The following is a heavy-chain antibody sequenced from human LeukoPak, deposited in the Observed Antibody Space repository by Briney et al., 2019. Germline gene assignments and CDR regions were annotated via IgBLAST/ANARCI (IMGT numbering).Heavy chain of an antibody. CDR2: INHSGST. CDR3: ASLTTVTSYYYYGMDV. V-gene: IGHV4-34*01. D-gene: IGHD4-11*01. CDR1: GGSFSGYY. J-gene: IGHJ6*02. Sequence: SETLSLTCAVYGGSFSGYYWSWIRQPPGKGLEWIGEINHSGSTNYNPSLKSRVTISVDTSKNQFSLRLSSVTAADTAVYYCASLTTVTSYYYYGMDVWGQGTTVTVSS.